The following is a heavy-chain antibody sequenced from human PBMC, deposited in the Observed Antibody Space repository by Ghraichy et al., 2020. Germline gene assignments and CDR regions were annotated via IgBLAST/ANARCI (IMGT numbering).Heavy chain of an antibody. D-gene: IGHD2-15*01. V-gene: IGHV3-7*01. CDR1: GFTFSSYW. Sequence: LSLTCAASGFTFSSYWMSWVRQAPGKGLEWVANIKEDGSAKSYVDSVKGRFTISRDNAKNSLFLQMNSLRAEDTAVYYCARGGSWGPAYWGQGTLVTVSS. CDR3: ARGGSWGPAY. J-gene: IGHJ4*02. CDR2: IKEDGSAK.